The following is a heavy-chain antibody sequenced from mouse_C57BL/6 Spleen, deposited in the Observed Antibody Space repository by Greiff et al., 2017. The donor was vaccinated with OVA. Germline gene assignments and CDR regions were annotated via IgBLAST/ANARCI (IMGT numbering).Heavy chain of an antibody. V-gene: IGHV1-54*01. D-gene: IGHD2-3*01. J-gene: IGHJ4*01. CDR2: INPGSGGT. CDR3: ARRGYDGYYVDYAMDY. CDR1: GYAFTNYL. Sequence: VQLQQSGAELVRPGTSVKVSCKASGYAFTNYLIEWVKQRPGQGLEWIGVINPGSGGTNYNEKFKGKATLTADNSTSTAYMQLSSLTSEDSAVYFCARRGYDGYYVDYAMDYWGQGTSVTVSS.